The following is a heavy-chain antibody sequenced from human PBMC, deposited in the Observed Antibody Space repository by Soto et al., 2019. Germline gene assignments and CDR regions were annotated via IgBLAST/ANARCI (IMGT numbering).Heavy chain of an antibody. CDR1: SFSLSNSG. CDR2: TIRSHSAI. D-gene: IGHD5-12*01. Sequence: GRSMRLSCLLDSFSLSNSGTLSVSHHPRKGREWLSYTIRSHSAIYSADSVKGRFSMSRYNAKNSIFLQMNSLTDEDRAVYFCATEGPNGYIPYYIETWGQGVPVTVSS. J-gene: IGHJ4*02. CDR3: ATEGPNGYIPYYIET. V-gene: IGHV3-48*02.